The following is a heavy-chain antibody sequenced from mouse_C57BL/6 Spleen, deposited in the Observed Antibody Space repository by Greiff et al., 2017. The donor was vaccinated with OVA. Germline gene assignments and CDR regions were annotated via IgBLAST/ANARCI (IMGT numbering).Heavy chain of an antibody. J-gene: IGHJ4*01. V-gene: IGHV1-53*01. CDR1: GYTFTSYW. CDR2: INPSNGGT. D-gene: IGHD1-1*01. Sequence: QVQLQQSGTELVKPGASVKLSCKASGYTFTSYWMHWVKQRPGQGLEWIGNINPSNGGTNYNEKFKSKATLTVDKSSSTAYMQLSSLTSEDSAVYDCASHYYGSSYVYAMDYWGQGTSVTVSS. CDR3: ASHYYGSSYVYAMDY.